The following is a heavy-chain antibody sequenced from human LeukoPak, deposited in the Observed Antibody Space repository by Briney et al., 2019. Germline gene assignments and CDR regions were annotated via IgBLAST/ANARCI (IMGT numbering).Heavy chain of an antibody. J-gene: IGHJ4*02. D-gene: IGHD6-13*01. V-gene: IGHV4-34*01. Sequence: PSETLSLSCAVYGGSFSGYYWSWIRQPPGKGLEWIGEINHRGSTNYNPSLKSRVTISVDTSKNQFSLKLSSVTAADTAVYYCARGGRYSSSWYGYWGQGTLVTVSS. CDR1: GGSFSGYY. CDR2: INHRGST. CDR3: ARGGRYSSSWYGY.